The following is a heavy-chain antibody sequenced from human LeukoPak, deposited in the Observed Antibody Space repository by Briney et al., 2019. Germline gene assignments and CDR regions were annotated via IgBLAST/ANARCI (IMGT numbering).Heavy chain of an antibody. CDR1: GYSFTSHY. D-gene: IGHD4-23*01. V-gene: IGHV1-46*01. CDR2: INPSGGST. Sequence: ASVKVSCKASGYSFTSHYMHWVRQAPGQGLEWMGIINPSGGSTSYAQKFQGRVTMTRDTSTSTVYMELSSLRSEDTAVYYCARDLGTVVTPAAEYFQHWGQGTLVTVSS. CDR3: ARDLGTVVTPAAEYFQH. J-gene: IGHJ1*01.